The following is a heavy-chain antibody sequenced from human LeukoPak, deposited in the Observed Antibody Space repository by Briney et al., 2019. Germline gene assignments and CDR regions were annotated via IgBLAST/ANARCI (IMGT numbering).Heavy chain of an antibody. Sequence: GESLRLSCAASGFTFSSYSMNWVRQAPGKGLEWVSSISSSSSYIYYADSVKGRFTISRDNAKNSLYLQMNSLRAEDTAVYYCARDSQRITMVRGVITSNFDYWGQGTLVTVSS. CDR3: ARDSQRITMVRGVITSNFDY. CDR2: ISSSSSYI. D-gene: IGHD3-10*01. J-gene: IGHJ4*02. V-gene: IGHV3-21*01. CDR1: GFTFSSYS.